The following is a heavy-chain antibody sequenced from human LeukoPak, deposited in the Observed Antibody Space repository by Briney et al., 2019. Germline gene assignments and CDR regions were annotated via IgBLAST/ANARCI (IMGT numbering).Heavy chain of an antibody. J-gene: IGHJ4*02. CDR3: AKDQSRWLGYFDY. CDR1: RFTFSNYA. V-gene: IGHV3-23*01. D-gene: IGHD6-19*01. CDR2: ISGSGDYT. Sequence: GGSLRLSCAASRFTFSNYAMSWVRQAPGRGREWVSAISGSGDYTNYADCVKGRFTISRDNSKNTLYLQMDSLRAEDTGVYYCAKDQSRWLGYFDYWGQGTLVTVSS.